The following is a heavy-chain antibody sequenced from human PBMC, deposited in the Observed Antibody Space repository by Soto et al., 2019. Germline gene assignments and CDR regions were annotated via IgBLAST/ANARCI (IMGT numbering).Heavy chain of an antibody. Sequence: QGQLVESGGGVVQPGRSLRLSCVASEFSLSSYAVNWVRQLPGKGLECVAIISHDGRTENYADSVKGRFTISRDNSKETVYLQISSLRVEDTAIYYCPPVLYDGKWRWSDPWGQGTQVIVSS. CDR2: ISHDGRTE. D-gene: IGHD3-16*01. CDR1: EFSLSSYA. J-gene: IGHJ5*02. CDR3: PPVLYDGKWRWSDP. V-gene: IGHV3-30*04.